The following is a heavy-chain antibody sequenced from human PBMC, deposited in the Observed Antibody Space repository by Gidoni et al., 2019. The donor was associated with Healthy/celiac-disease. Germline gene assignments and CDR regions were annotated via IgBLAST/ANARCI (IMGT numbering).Heavy chain of an antibody. J-gene: IGHJ6*02. CDR2: IYSGGST. CDR1: GFTVSSNY. Sequence: EVQLVESGGGLIQPGGSLRLSCAASGFTVSSNYMSWVRQAPGKGLEWVSVIYSGGSTYYADSVKGRFTISRDNSKNKLYLQMNSLRAEDTAVYYCARDSRYYDSSGYYYGPYYYYGMDVWGQGTTVTVSS. CDR3: ARDSRYYDSSGYYYGPYYYYGMDV. D-gene: IGHD3-22*01. V-gene: IGHV3-53*01.